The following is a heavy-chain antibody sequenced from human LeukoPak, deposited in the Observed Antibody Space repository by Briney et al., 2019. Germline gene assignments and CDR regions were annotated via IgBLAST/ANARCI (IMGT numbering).Heavy chain of an antibody. D-gene: IGHD3-22*01. CDR2: ISGSGGNT. V-gene: IGHV3-23*01. Sequence: GGSLRLSCAASGFTFSSSAMSWVRQAPGKGLEWVSSISGSGGNTYYAGSVKGRATISRDNSKNTLYLQMNSLRAEDTAVYYCAKGSSYYYDSSGYYGSDYWGQGTLVTVSS. CDR3: AKGSSYYYDSSGYYGSDY. J-gene: IGHJ4*02. CDR1: GFTFSSSA.